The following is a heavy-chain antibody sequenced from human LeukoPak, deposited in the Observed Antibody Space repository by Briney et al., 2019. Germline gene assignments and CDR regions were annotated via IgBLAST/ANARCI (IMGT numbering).Heavy chain of an antibody. J-gene: IGHJ4*02. Sequence: ASVKVSCKASGYIFTGYYMHWVRQAPGQGLEWMGWINPNSGGTNYAQKFQGRVTMTRDTSISTAYMELSRLRSDGTAVYYCARFYYDSSGYYYFDYWGQGTLVTVSS. CDR3: ARFYYDSSGYYYFDY. D-gene: IGHD3-22*01. CDR2: INPNSGGT. CDR1: GYIFTGYY. V-gene: IGHV1-2*02.